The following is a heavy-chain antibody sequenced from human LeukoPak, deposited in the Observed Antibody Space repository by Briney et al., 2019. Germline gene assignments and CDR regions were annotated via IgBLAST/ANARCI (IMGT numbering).Heavy chain of an antibody. J-gene: IGHJ5*02. CDR3: ARDPHSSGFGWFDP. Sequence: GNSLRLSCSVSGFSFSNYGMHWVRQAPGKGLEWVAVISYDGSNKYYADSVKGRFTISRDNSKNTLYLQMNSLRAEDTAVYYCARDPHSSGFGWFDPWGQGTLVTVSS. V-gene: IGHV3-30*19. CDR2: ISYDGSNK. CDR1: GFSFSNYG. D-gene: IGHD3-22*01.